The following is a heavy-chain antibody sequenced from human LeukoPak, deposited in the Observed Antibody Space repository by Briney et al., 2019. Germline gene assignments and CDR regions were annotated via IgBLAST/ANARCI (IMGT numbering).Heavy chain of an antibody. CDR3: ARAWVYGDYGH. J-gene: IGHJ4*02. D-gene: IGHD4-17*01. CDR1: GGSFSGYY. CDR2: INHSGST. V-gene: IGHV4-34*01. Sequence: SETPSLTCAVYGGSFSGYYWSWIRQPPGKGLEWIGEINHSGSTNYNPSLKSRVTISVDTSKNQFSLKLSSVTAADTAVYYCARAWVYGDYGHWGQGTLVTVSS.